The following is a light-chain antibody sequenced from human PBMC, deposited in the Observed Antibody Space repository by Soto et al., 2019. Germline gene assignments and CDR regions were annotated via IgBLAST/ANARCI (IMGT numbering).Light chain of an antibody. J-gene: IGKJ1*01. V-gene: IGKV3-15*01. Sequence: IVLTQSPGTLSVSPGEKATLSCRASQSVSSNLAWYQQKPGQAPRLLMYGASTRATGIPARFSGSGSGTEFTLNITSLQAEDIAVYYCQQYDTWHVWTFGQGTKVEI. CDR2: GAS. CDR1: QSVSSN. CDR3: QQYDTWHVWT.